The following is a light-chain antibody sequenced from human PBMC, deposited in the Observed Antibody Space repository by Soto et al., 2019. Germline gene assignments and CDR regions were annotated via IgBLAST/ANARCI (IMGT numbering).Light chain of an antibody. J-gene: IGLJ2*01. CDR3: SSYTSSTTRVV. CDR1: SSDVGGYNY. Sequence: QSALTQPASVSGSPGQSITISCTGTSSDVGGYNYVSWYQQHPGKAPKLMIYDVSNRPSGVSDRFSGSKSGNTASLTISGLQAEDEADYYCSSYTSSTTRVVFGEGTKLTVL. CDR2: DVS. V-gene: IGLV2-14*01.